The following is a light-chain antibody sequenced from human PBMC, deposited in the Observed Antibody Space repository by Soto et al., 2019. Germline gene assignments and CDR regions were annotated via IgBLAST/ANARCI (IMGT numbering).Light chain of an antibody. CDR3: TSYTNTNTLV. Sequence: QSALTQPASVSASPGQSITISCTGTSSDIGSYNFVSWYQQHPGKAPKLLVYDVNNRPSGVSNRFSGSKSGSTASLTISGLQAEDEADYYCTSYTNTNTLVFGGGTKLTVL. V-gene: IGLV2-14*03. CDR1: SSDIGSYNF. J-gene: IGLJ2*01. CDR2: DVN.